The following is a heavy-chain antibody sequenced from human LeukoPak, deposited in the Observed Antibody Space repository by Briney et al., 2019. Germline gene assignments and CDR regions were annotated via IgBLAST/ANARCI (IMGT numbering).Heavy chain of an antibody. V-gene: IGHV3-33*08. CDR3: ARGTNYYDSSGYLNY. CDR1: GFTFSSYG. Sequence: GGSLRLSCAASGFTFSSYGMHWVRQAPGKGLEWVAVIWYDGSNKYYADSVKGRFTISRDNSKNTLYLQMNSLRAEDTAVYYCARGTNYYDSSGYLNYWGQGTLVTVSS. D-gene: IGHD3-22*01. CDR2: IWYDGSNK. J-gene: IGHJ4*02.